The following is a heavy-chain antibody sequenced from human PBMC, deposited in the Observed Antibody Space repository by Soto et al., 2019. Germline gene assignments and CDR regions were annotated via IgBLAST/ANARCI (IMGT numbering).Heavy chain of an antibody. J-gene: IGHJ4*02. Sequence: VQMLESGGGLVQPGGSLRLSCAASGFTFSSYAMSWVRQAPGKRLAWVSAISGSGGSTYYADSVKGRFTISRDNSKNPLYLQMNSLSAEDTDVYYCAKVPPRTAMVDYWGQGTLVTVSS. CDR2: ISGSGGST. CDR1: GFTFSSYA. D-gene: IGHD5-18*01. CDR3: AKVPPRTAMVDY. V-gene: IGHV3-23*01.